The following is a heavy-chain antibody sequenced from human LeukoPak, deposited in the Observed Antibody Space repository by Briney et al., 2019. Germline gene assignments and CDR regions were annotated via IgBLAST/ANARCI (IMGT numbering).Heavy chain of an antibody. D-gene: IGHD3-22*01. Sequence: SETLSLTCTVSGGSISSYYWSWIRQPPEKGLEWIGEMNPSGSTSYNPSLKSRVTISVDTSKNQFSLKLSSVTAADTAVYYCARGRQDVTMIVVVMTAVSYYLDVWGKGTTVTVS. CDR1: GGSISSYY. J-gene: IGHJ6*03. CDR2: MNPSGST. CDR3: ARGRQDVTMIVVVMTAVSYYLDV. V-gene: IGHV4-34*01.